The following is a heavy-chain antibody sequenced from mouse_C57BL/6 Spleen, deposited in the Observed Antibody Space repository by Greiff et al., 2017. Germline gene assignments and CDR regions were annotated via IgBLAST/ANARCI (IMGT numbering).Heavy chain of an antibody. J-gene: IGHJ1*03. Sequence: EVQGVESGGGLVKPGGSLKLSCAASGFTFSDYGMHWVRQAPEKGLEWVAYISSGSSTIYYADTVKGRFTISRDNAKNTLFLQMTSLRSEDTAMYYCARPPSYYSNYVGYFDVWGTGTTVTVSS. CDR2: ISSGSSTI. D-gene: IGHD2-5*01. CDR1: GFTFSDYG. V-gene: IGHV5-17*01. CDR3: ARPPSYYSNYVGYFDV.